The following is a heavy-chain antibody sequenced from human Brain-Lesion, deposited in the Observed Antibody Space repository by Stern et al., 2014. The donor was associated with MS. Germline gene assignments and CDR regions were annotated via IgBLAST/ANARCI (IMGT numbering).Heavy chain of an antibody. J-gene: IGHJ4*02. CDR2: ISWNSCTI. CDR3: ARDITGSSAYFAY. D-gene: IGHD1-14*01. Sequence: VQLVESGGDLVQPGRSLRLSCAAFGFTFDDYAMHWVRQAPGEGLEWVAGISWNSCTIGYADSVKGRFTTSRDNAYSSLYLQMNSLRPEDTALYYCARDITGSSAYFAYWGQGTLVTVSS. V-gene: IGHV3-9*01. CDR1: GFTFDDYA.